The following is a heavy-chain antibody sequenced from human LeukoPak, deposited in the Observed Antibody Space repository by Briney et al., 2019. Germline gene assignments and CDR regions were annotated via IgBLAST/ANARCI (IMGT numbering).Heavy chain of an antibody. CDR2: IYSGGST. J-gene: IGHJ4*02. CDR3: ARDRAVTTDFDY. Sequence: GGSLRLSCAASGFTVSSNYMSWVRQAPGKGLEWVSVIYSGGSTYYADSVKGRFTISRDNAKNSLYLQMNSLRAEDTAVYYCARDRAVTTDFDYWGQGTLVTVSS. D-gene: IGHD4-17*01. CDR1: GFTVSSNY. V-gene: IGHV3-53*01.